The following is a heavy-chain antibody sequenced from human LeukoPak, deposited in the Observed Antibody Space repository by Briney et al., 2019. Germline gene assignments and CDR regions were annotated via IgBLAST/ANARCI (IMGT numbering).Heavy chain of an antibody. V-gene: IGHV3-48*01. CDR3: ARDTVFGVIIGPRMDV. Sequence: GGSLRLSCADSGFTFSTYAMNWVRQAPGKGLEWVSYISSSSTTIYYADSVKGRFTISRDNAKKSLYLQMNSLRAEDTAIYYCARDTVFGVIIGPRMDVWGQGTTVTVSS. D-gene: IGHD3-3*01. CDR2: ISSSSTTI. J-gene: IGHJ6*02. CDR1: GFTFSTYA.